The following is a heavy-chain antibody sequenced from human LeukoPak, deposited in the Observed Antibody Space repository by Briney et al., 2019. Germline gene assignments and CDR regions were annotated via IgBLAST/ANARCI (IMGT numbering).Heavy chain of an antibody. CDR3: ARELVDYDFWSGYYPKYYFDY. CDR2: INHSGST. Sequence: SETLSLTCAVYGGSFSGYYWSWIRQPPGKGPEWIGEINHSGSTNYNPSLKSRVTISVDTSKNQFSLKLSSVTAADTAVYYCARELVDYDFWSGYYPKYYFDYWGQGTLVTVSS. CDR1: GGSFSGYY. D-gene: IGHD3-3*01. V-gene: IGHV4-34*01. J-gene: IGHJ4*02.